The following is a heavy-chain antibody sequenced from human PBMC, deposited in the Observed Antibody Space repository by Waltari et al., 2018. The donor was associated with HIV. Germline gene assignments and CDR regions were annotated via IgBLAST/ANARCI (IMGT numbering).Heavy chain of an antibody. J-gene: IGHJ6*02. D-gene: IGHD6-19*01. V-gene: IGHV1-46*01. Sequence: QVQLVQSGAEVKKPGASVKVSCKASGYTFTSHYMPWVRQAPGQGLEWMGIMTPSGYGTNYAQKFRGRVTLTRETSTSTDYMELTSLGSDDTAVYYCARGMAVGDYYYGMDVWGQGTTVTVSS. CDR1: GYTFTSHY. CDR2: MTPSGYGT. CDR3: ARGMAVGDYYYGMDV.